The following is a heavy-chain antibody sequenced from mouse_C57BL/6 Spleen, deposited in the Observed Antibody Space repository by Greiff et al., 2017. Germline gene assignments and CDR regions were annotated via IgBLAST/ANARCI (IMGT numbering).Heavy chain of an antibody. D-gene: IGHD1-1*01. Sequence: QVQLQQPGTELVKPGASVKLSCKASGYTFTSYWMHWVKQRPGQGLEWIGNINPSNGGTNYNEKFKGKATLTVDTSSSTAYMQLSSLTSEDSAVYYCATYYGSSYDYFDYWGQGTTLTVSS. CDR1: GYTFTSYW. J-gene: IGHJ2*01. CDR3: ATYYGSSYDYFDY. V-gene: IGHV1-53*01. CDR2: INPSNGGT.